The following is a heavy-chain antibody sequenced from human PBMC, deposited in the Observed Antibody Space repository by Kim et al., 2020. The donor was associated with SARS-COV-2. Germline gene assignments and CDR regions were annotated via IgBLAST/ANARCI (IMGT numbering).Heavy chain of an antibody. CDR3: ARHDDSAYLGMDV. J-gene: IGHJ6*02. Sequence: YADSVKGRFTIYRDNIKNSLHLQMDILRAEDPAVYYCARHDDSAYLGMDVWGQGSTVTVSS. V-gene: IGHV3-11*04. D-gene: IGHD1-1*01.